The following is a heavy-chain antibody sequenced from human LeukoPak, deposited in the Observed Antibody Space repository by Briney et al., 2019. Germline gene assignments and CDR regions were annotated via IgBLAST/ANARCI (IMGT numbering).Heavy chain of an antibody. CDR2: ISTSGNTI. Sequence: GGSLRLSCAASGFSFISYEMNWVRQAPGKGLEWVSCISTSGNTIYYADSVKDRCTVSRDNARNSLFLQLNSLRAEDTAVYYCARDGPGYSFDSWGQGTLVAVSS. J-gene: IGHJ4*02. CDR3: ARDGPGYSFDS. CDR1: GFSFISYE. V-gene: IGHV3-48*03. D-gene: IGHD5-18*01.